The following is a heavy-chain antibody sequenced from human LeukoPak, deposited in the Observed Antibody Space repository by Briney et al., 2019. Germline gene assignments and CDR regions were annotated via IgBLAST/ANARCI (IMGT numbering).Heavy chain of an antibody. CDR3: VRGFRGYSFEY. V-gene: IGHV3-53*01. J-gene: IGHJ4*02. CDR1: GFTVCNNY. Sequence: GGSLRLSCAASGFTVCNNYMTWVLQAPGKGLKWVSVISAGGSPYYTDSVKGRFTISRDNSKNTLFLQMNSLRAEDTAVYYCVRGFRGYSFEYWGQGTLVTVSS. CDR2: ISAGGSP.